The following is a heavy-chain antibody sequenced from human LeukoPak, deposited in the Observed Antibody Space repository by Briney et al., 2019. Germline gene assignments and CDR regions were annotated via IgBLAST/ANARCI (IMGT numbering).Heavy chain of an antibody. CDR2: TSSSSNTI. CDR1: GFTFNYFS. Sequence: GGSLRLSCAASGFTFNYFSVNWVRQAPGKGLEWVSYTSSSSNTIYYADSVKGRFTISRDNARNSLYLQMNSLRDEDTAVYYCARAGPPAFDPWGQGTLVTVSS. V-gene: IGHV3-48*02. CDR3: ARAGPPAFDP. J-gene: IGHJ5*02.